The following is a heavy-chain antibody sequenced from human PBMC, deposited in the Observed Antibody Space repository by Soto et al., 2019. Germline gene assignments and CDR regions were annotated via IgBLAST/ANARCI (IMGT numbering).Heavy chain of an antibody. CDR3: AREVAGHFDY. D-gene: IGHD6-19*01. J-gene: IGHJ4*02. V-gene: IGHV3-33*01. Sequence: QVQLVESGGGVVQPGRSLRLSCAASGFTFSSYGMHWVRQAPGKGLEWVAVIWYDGSNKYYADSVKGRFTISRDNSKNPLYLQMNSLRAEDTAVYYCAREVAGHFDYWGQGTLVTVSS. CDR2: IWYDGSNK. CDR1: GFTFSSYG.